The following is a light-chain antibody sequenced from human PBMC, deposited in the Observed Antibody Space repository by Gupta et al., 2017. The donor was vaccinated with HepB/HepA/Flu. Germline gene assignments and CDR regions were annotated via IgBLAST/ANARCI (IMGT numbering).Light chain of an antibody. V-gene: IGLV3-1*01. J-gene: IGLJ2*01. CDR3: QAWDSSTVV. CDR1: KLGDKY. CDR2: QDS. Sequence: SYELTQPHSVSVSPRQTASITCSGDKLGDKYACWYQQKPGQSPGLVIYQDSKRPAGIPERFSGSNSGNTATLTISGTQAMDEADYYCQAWDSSTVVFGGGTKLTVL.